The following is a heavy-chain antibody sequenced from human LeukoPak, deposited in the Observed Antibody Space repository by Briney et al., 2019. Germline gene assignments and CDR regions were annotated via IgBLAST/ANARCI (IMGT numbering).Heavy chain of an antibody. J-gene: IGHJ4*02. D-gene: IGHD5-12*01. CDR2: INPKSGDT. CDR1: DFGDYY. Sequence: SVKVSFKTSDFGDYYMNWVRQAPGRGLEWLGWINPKSGDTDYAQKFQGRVTMTRDTSISTAYMELSGLNPDDTAIYFCASGYSGYDLNYWGQGTQVTVSS. CDR3: ASGYSGYDLNY. V-gene: IGHV1-2*02.